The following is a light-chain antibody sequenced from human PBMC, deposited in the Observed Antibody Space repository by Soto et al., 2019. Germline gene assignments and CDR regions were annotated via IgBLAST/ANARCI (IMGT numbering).Light chain of an antibody. Sequence: QSALTQPASVSGSPGQSITISCTGTSSDVGGYNYVSWYQQHPGKAPKLMIYDVSNRPSGVSNRFSGSKSGXTXXLTISGLQAEDEADYYCSSYTTSSTLIFGGGTKLTVL. J-gene: IGLJ2*01. CDR1: SSDVGGYNY. CDR3: SSYTTSSTLI. CDR2: DVS. V-gene: IGLV2-14*01.